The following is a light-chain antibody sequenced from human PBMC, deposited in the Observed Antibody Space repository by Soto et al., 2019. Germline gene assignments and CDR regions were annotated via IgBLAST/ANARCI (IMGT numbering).Light chain of an antibody. CDR3: QQYDNLPLT. J-gene: IGKJ4*01. Sequence: DIQITQSPSTLSASGGYRVTITCRASQSISSWLAWYQQKPGKAPKLLIYDASSLESGVPSRFSGSGSGTELTLTISSLQPDDFATYYCQQYDNLPLTFGGGTKVDI. CDR2: DAS. CDR1: QSISSW. V-gene: IGKV1-5*01.